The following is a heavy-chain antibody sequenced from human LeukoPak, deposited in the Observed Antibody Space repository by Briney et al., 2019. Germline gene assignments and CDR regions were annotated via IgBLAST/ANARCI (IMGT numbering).Heavy chain of an antibody. CDR3: ARDMLGYFDS. D-gene: IGHD2-15*01. CDR2: VSSSGTTT. Sequence: GGSLRLSCAASGFSFTNFEMNWVLQAPGKGLEWVAYVSSSGTTTYYADSVKGRFTISRDNAKNSLYLQMNSLRAEDTAVYYCARDMLGYFDSWGQGTLVTVSS. J-gene: IGHJ4*02. V-gene: IGHV3-48*03. CDR1: GFSFTNFE.